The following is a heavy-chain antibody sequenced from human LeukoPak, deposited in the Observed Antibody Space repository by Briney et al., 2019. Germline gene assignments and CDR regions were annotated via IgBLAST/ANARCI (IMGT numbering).Heavy chain of an antibody. Sequence: SETLSLTCTVSSGSISSGNYYRSWIRQPAGKGLEWIGRIYNNGSTNYNPSLKSRVTILLDTSKNQFSLKLSSVTAADTAVYYCARGPQRYYYDSSGGRYYYYGMDVWGQGTTVTVSS. D-gene: IGHD3-22*01. CDR2: IYNNGST. CDR1: SGSISSGNYY. J-gene: IGHJ6*02. CDR3: ARGPQRYYYDSSGGRYYYYGMDV. V-gene: IGHV4-61*02.